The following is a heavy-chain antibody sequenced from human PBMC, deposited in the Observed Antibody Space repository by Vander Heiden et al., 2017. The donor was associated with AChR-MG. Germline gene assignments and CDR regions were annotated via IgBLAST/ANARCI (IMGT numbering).Heavy chain of an antibody. CDR2: IIPIFGTA. V-gene: IGHV1-69*01. D-gene: IGHD5-18*01. J-gene: IGHJ5*02. CDR3: ARGKFRGRVSTTATPRGSWFDP. Sequence: QVQLVQAGAEVKKPGSSVKVSCKASGGPFSSYAISRVRQAPGQGREWMGGIIPIFGTANYAQKFQGRVTITADESTSTAYMELSSLRSEDTAVYYCARGKFRGRVSTTATPRGSWFDPWGQGTLVTVSS. CDR1: GGPFSSYA.